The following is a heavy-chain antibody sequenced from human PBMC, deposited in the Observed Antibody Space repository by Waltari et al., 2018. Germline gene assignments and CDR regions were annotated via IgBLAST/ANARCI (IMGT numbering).Heavy chain of an antibody. V-gene: IGHV4-34*01. CDR1: GGSFSDYY. D-gene: IGHD3-16*01. J-gene: IGHJ4*02. Sequence: QVQLQQWGAGLLTPSETLSLTCALYGGSFSDYYWSWIRPTPGKGLEWIGEINHSGNTNYNPSLKSRVTISVDTSKNQFSLKLSSATAADTAVYYCARDPTRLRTFDYWGQGTLVTVSS. CDR2: INHSGNT. CDR3: ARDPTRLRTFDY.